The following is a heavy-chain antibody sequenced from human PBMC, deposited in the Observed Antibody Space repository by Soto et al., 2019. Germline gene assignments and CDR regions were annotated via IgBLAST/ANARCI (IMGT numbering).Heavy chain of an antibody. CDR1: GDSVSSYSAT. J-gene: IGHJ4*02. Sequence: PSQTLSLTCAISGDSVSSYSATWDWIRQSPSRGLEWLGRTYYRSKWSNDYAVSVKGRITINPDTSNNQVSLHLNSVTPDDTAVYYCARRPGSSGKFDYWGQGTLVTVSS. CDR2: TYYRSKWSN. V-gene: IGHV6-1*01. D-gene: IGHD1-26*01. CDR3: ARRPGSSGKFDY.